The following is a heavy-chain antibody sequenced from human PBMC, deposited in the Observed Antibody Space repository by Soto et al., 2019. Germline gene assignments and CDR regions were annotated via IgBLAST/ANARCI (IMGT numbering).Heavy chain of an antibody. Sequence: LRLSCAASGFTFSSYAMSWVRQAPGKGLEWVSAISGSGGSTYYADSAKGRFTISRDNSKNTLYLQMNSLRAEDTAVYYCAKDRTSSGWPFDYWGQGTLVTVSS. CDR2: ISGSGGST. CDR1: GFTFSSYA. D-gene: IGHD6-19*01. V-gene: IGHV3-23*01. CDR3: AKDRTSSGWPFDY. J-gene: IGHJ4*02.